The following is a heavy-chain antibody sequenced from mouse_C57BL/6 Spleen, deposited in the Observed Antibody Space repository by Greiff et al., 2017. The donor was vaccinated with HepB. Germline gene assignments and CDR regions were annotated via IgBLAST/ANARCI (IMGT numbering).Heavy chain of an antibody. CDR1: GYTFTSYW. V-gene: IGHV1-69*01. CDR2: IDPSDSYT. D-gene: IGHD3-3*01. CDR3: ARGTPVDY. Sequence: QVQLQQPGAELVMPGASVKLSCKASGYTFTSYWMHWVKQRPGQGLEWIGEIDPSDSYTNYNQKFKGKSTLTVDKSSSTAYMQLSSLTSEDSAVYYCARGTPVDYWGQGTTLTVSS. J-gene: IGHJ2*01.